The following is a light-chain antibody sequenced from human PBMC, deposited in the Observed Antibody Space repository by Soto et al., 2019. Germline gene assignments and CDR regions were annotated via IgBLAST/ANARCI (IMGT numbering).Light chain of an antibody. CDR1: QSVNLN. V-gene: IGKV3-15*01. J-gene: IGKJ3*01. CDR3: HQYNSWPRVT. Sequence: EIMMTQSPGTLSVSPGEGATLSCTASQSVNLNLAWYQQKPGQPPRLLLYGASTRATGIPVRFRGSGSGTEFTLAIRSLQSEDSAFYHSHQYNSWPRVTCGPGTKVEIK. CDR2: GAS.